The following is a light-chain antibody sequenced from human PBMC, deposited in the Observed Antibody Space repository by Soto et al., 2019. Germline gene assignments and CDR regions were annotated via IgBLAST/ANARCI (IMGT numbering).Light chain of an antibody. Sequence: QSALTQPASVSGSPGQSITISCTGTSSDIGIYKLVSWYQQHPGKAPKLIIYEATKRPSGVSNRVSGTKSGNTVSLTVSGLVAEYEADYYCCFSARRTTYMFGVGTKLTVL. CDR2: EAT. V-gene: IGLV2-23*01. CDR1: SSDIGIYKL. CDR3: CFSARRTTYM. J-gene: IGLJ3*02.